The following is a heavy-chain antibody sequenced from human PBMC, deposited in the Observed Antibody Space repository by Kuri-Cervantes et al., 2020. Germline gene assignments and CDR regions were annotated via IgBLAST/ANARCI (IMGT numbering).Heavy chain of an antibody. CDR2: ISSSGSTI. CDR3: ARRGGFDWLLNYYYYGMDV. V-gene: IGHV3-11*04. J-gene: IGHJ6*02. D-gene: IGHD3-9*01. CDR1: GFTFSDYY. Sequence: GESLKISCAASGFTFSDYYMSWIRQAPGKGLEWVSYISSSGSTIYYADPVKGRFTISRDNAKNSLYLQMNSLRDEDTAVYYCARRGGFDWLLNYYYYGMDVWGQGTTVTVSS.